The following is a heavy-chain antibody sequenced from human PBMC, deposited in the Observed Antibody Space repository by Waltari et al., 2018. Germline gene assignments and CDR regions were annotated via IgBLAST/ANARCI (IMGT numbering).Heavy chain of an antibody. D-gene: IGHD1-26*01. CDR3: ARGDHY. V-gene: IGHV4-38-2*01. Sequence: QVQLQESGPGLVKPSETLSLTCAVSGYSISSGYYWGWIRQPPGKGLEWIGSIYHRGSTHSNPSLKSLVTISVDTSKTQFSRKLSSVTAADTAVYYCARGDHYWGQGTLVTVSS. CDR1: GYSISSGYY. CDR2: IYHRGST. J-gene: IGHJ4*02.